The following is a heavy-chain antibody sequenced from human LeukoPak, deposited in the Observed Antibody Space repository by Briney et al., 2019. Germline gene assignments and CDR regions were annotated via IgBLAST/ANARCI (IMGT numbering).Heavy chain of an antibody. D-gene: IGHD3-22*01. CDR2: ISSSSSYI. V-gene: IGHV3-21*01. CDR1: GFTFSSYS. CDR3: AREDDSSGYYFDY. J-gene: IGHJ4*02. Sequence: GGSLRLSCAASGFTFSSYSMNWVRQAPGKGLEWVSSISSSSSYIHYADSVKGRFTISRDNAKNSLYLQMNSLRAEDTAVYYCAREDDSSGYYFDYWGQGTLVTVSS.